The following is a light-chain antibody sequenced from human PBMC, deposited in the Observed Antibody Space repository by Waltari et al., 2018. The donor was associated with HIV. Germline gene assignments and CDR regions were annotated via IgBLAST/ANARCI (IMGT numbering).Light chain of an antibody. J-gene: IGLJ3*02. Sequence: NLMLTQPRSVSASPGKTVTISCTRSSGSLASDYVQWYQQRPGSAPTTVIYMDTQRPSGFPDRFSGSIDSSSNSASLTISGLKTEDEADYYCQSHDSSNHWVFGGGTKLTVL. CDR3: QSHDSSNHWV. V-gene: IGLV6-57*03. CDR1: SGSLASDY. CDR2: MDT.